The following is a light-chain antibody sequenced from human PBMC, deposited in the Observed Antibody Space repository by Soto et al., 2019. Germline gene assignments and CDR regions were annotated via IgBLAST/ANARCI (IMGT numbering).Light chain of an antibody. V-gene: IGKV3-11*01. Sequence: EIVLTQSPATLSLSPGERATITCRASQSVSSYFAWYQQKPGQAPPLLIYDASTRATGIPPRFIGSGSGTDFTLTISSLQPEDFSVYYCQQRSNWPPTFGPGTKVDIK. CDR1: QSVSSY. CDR2: DAS. J-gene: IGKJ3*01. CDR3: QQRSNWPPT.